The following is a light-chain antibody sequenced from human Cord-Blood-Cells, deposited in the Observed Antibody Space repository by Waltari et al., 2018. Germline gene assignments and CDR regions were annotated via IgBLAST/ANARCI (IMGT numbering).Light chain of an antibody. CDR2: KAS. CDR3: QQYYSTPLT. Sequence: DIQMTQSPSTLSASVGDRVTITCRASQSISSWLAWYQQKPGKAPKLLIYKASSLESGVPSRFSGSGSGTEFTLTISSLQPDDVAVYYCQQYYSTPLTFGGGTKVEIK. V-gene: IGKV1-5*03. J-gene: IGKJ4*01. CDR1: QSISSW.